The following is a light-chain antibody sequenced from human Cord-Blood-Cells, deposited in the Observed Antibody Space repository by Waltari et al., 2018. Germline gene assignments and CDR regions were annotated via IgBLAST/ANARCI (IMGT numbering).Light chain of an antibody. CDR2: EVS. Sequence: QSALTQPASVSGSPGQSITISCTGTSSDVGGYNYVAWYQQHPGKAPKLMIYEVSQRPSGGSNRFSGSKSGNTSSLAISRLQAEDEADYYCSSYTSSSTVVFGGGTKLTVL. CDR1: SSDVGGYNY. CDR3: SSYTSSSTVV. J-gene: IGLJ2*01. V-gene: IGLV2-14*01.